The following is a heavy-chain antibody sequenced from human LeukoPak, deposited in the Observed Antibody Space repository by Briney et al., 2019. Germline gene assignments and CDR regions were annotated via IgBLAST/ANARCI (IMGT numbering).Heavy chain of an antibody. CDR2: IRYDGTNK. D-gene: IGHD6-19*01. CDR3: AKDKAVAGADYFDY. Sequence: PGGSLRLSCAASGFTFSSYGMHWVRQAPGKGLEWVAFIRYDGTNKYYIDSVKGRFTISRDNSKNTLYLQMNSLRPEDTAVYYCAKDKAVAGADYFDYRGQGTLVTVSS. CDR1: GFTFSSYG. J-gene: IGHJ4*02. V-gene: IGHV3-30*02.